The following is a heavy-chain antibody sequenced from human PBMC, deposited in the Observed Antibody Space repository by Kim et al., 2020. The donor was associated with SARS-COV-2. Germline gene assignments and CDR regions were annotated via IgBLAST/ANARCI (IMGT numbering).Heavy chain of an antibody. Sequence: SETLSLTCTVSGGSISSSSYYWGWIRQPPGKGLEWIGSIYYSGSTYYNPSLKSRVTISVDTSKNQFSLKLSSVTAADTAVYYCASAVGIMITFGGVILWGQGTMVTVSS. CDR3: ASAVGIMITFGGVIL. V-gene: IGHV4-39*01. J-gene: IGHJ3*01. D-gene: IGHD3-16*02. CDR2: IYYSGST. CDR1: GGSISSSSYY.